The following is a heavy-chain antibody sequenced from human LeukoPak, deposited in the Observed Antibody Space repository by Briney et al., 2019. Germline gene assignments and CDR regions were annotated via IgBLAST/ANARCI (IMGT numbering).Heavy chain of an antibody. J-gene: IGHJ4*02. CDR1: GFTFSSYA. V-gene: IGHV3-23*01. CDR2: ISGSGGRT. CDR3: SKRGEPVTKYFDY. D-gene: IGHD1-1*01. Sequence: PGGSLRLSCAASGFTFSSYAMSWVRQAPGKGLEWVSVISGSGGRTYYADSVKGRFTISRDNSKNTLYLHMNSLRAEDTAVYYCSKRGEPVTKYFDYWAQRPLDSVS.